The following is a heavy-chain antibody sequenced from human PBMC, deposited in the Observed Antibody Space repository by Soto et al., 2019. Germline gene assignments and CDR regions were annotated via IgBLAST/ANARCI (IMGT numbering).Heavy chain of an antibody. J-gene: IGHJ4*02. CDR2: IIPIFGTA. CDR3: ARDHNYYDSSGYYPD. V-gene: IGHV1-69*13. D-gene: IGHD3-22*01. Sequence: ASVKVSCKASGGTFSSYAISWVRQAPGQGLEWMGGIIPIFGTANYAQKFQGRVTITADESTGTAYMELSSLRSEDTAVYYCARDHNYYDSSGYYPDWGQGTLVTVSS. CDR1: GGTFSSYA.